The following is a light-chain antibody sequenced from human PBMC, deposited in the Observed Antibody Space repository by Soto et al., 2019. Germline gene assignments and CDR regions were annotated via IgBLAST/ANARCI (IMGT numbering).Light chain of an antibody. Sequence: EIVLTQSPATLSLSPGERATLSCRASQSVSSYLAWYQQKPGQAPRLLIYDASNRATGIPARFSGSGSGTDFTLTISSLEPEDFAVYYCQQRSKRQTFGQGTKLEIK. CDR1: QSVSSY. CDR2: DAS. CDR3: QQRSKRQT. V-gene: IGKV3-11*01. J-gene: IGKJ2*01.